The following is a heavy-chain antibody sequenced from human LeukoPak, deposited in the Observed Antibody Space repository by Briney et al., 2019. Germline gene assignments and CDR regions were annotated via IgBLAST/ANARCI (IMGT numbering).Heavy chain of an antibody. D-gene: IGHD3-3*01. CDR1: GGSISSGGYY. CDR3: ASTDFWTRAFDI. J-gene: IGHJ3*02. CDR2: IYHSGST. Sequence: PSQTLSLTCTVSGGSISSGGYYWSWIRQPPGKGLEWIGYIYHSGSTYYNPSLKSRVTISVDRSKNQFSLKLSSVTAADTAVYYCASTDFWTRAFDIWGQGTMVTVSS. V-gene: IGHV4-30-2*01.